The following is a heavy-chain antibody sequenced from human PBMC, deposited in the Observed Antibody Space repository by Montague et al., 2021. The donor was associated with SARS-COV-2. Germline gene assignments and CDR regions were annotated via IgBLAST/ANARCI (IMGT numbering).Heavy chain of an antibody. CDR2: IFYTGAT. D-gene: IGHD6-19*01. CDR1: SGSVYGHY. J-gene: IGHJ3*01. CDR3: APLGALAGNSFDF. V-gene: IGHV4-59*02. Sequence: SETLSLTCTVSSGSVYGHYLAWIRQPPGKGIECIAYIFYTGATYYNSSLESRVSISVDTSKNQVALKVKSVTAADSAFYYCAPLGALAGNSFDFWGPGTFVIVSS.